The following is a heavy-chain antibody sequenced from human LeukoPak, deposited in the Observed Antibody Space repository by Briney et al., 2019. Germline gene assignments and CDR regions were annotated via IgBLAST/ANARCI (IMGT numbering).Heavy chain of an antibody. CDR1: GGSIRSSSYY. Sequence: PSETLSLTCTVSGGSIRSSSYYRGWVRQPPGKGLEWIGSISYSGTTYYNPSLNSRDTIFGDTSKNQFSLRLSSVTAADTAVYYCARRLVTKYFYYWGRGTPVTVSS. J-gene: IGHJ4*02. V-gene: IGHV4-39*01. CDR3: ARRLVTKYFYY. CDR2: ISYSGTT. D-gene: IGHD2-21*02.